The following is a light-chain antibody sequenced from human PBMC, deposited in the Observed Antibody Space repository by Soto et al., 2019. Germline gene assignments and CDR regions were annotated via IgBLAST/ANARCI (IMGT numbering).Light chain of an antibody. Sequence: EIVMTQSPATLSVSPGDGATLSCRASQRVSSSLAWYQRKPGQPPRPLIYGANTSATGLPARFSGSGSGTEFTLTISSLQSEDSAVYYCQQYYSWPLTFGGGTELEIK. CDR3: QQYYSWPLT. CDR1: QRVSSS. J-gene: IGKJ4*01. CDR2: GAN. V-gene: IGKV3-15*01.